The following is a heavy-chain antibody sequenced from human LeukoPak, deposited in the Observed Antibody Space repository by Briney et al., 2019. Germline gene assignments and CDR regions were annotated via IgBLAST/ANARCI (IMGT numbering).Heavy chain of an antibody. V-gene: IGHV3-73*01. J-gene: IGHJ4*02. CDR1: GFTFSSYA. Sequence: GGSLRLSCAASGFTFSSYAMSWVRQASGKGLEWVGRIRSKANSYATAYAASVKGRFTISRDDSKNTAYLQMNSLKTEDTAVYYCTVYYGDQGYWGQGTLVTVSS. D-gene: IGHD4-17*01. CDR3: TVYYGDQGY. CDR2: IRSKANSYAT.